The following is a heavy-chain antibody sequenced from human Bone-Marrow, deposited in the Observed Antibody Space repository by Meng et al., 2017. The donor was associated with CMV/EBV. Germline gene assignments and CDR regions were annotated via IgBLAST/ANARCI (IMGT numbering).Heavy chain of an antibody. Sequence: LSLTCAASGFTFSSYSMNWVRQAPGKGLEWVSSISSSSSYIYYADSVKGRFTISRDNAKNSLYLQMNSLRAEDTAVYYCARDVSTWIQQRAYGMDVWGQGTTVTVSS. CDR3: ARDVSTWIQQRAYGMDV. V-gene: IGHV3-21*01. J-gene: IGHJ6*02. CDR2: ISSSSSYI. CDR1: GFTFSSYS. D-gene: IGHD5-18*01.